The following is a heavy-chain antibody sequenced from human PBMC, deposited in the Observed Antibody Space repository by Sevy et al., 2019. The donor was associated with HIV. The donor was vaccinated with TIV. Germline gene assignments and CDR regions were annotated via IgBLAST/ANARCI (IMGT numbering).Heavy chain of an antibody. Sequence: GGSLRLSCAASGFSFSSYGMHWVRQAPGKGLEWVALVWYDGSDKYYADSVKGRFTISRDNSKNTLYLQMNSLRVEDTAVYYCGRDSALQLFRYWGQGTLVTVSS. CDR2: VWYDGSDK. V-gene: IGHV3-33*01. CDR3: GRDSALQLFRY. D-gene: IGHD1-1*01. J-gene: IGHJ4*02. CDR1: GFSFSSYG.